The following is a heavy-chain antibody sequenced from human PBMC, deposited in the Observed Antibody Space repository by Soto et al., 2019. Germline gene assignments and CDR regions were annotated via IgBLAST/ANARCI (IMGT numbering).Heavy chain of an antibody. CDR3: ARAIYFSPYYFDS. V-gene: IGHV3-48*01. CDR2: ISSSSSTI. CDR1: GFTFSSYS. J-gene: IGHJ4*02. D-gene: IGHD3-9*01. Sequence: EVQLVESGGGLVQPGGSLRLSCAASGFTFSSYSMNWVRQAPGKGLEWVSYISSSSSTIYYADSVKGRFTISRDNAKNSLYLQMNSLRAEDTAVYYCARAIYFSPYYFDSWGQGTLVTVSS.